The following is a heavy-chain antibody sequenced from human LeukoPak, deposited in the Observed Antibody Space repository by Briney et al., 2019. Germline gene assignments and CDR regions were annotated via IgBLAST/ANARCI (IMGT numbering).Heavy chain of an antibody. CDR3: ATPLDYYDRSGYHQGGD. D-gene: IGHD3-22*01. CDR1: RFTFSNYG. CDR2: INSRSSTI. Sequence: GGSLRLSCAASRFTFSNYGVNWVRQAPGKGLEWVSYINSRSSTIYYADSVRGRFTISRDNAKSSLYLQMNSLRAEDTAVYYCATPLDYYDRSGYHQGGDWGQGTLVTVSS. V-gene: IGHV3-48*04. J-gene: IGHJ4*02.